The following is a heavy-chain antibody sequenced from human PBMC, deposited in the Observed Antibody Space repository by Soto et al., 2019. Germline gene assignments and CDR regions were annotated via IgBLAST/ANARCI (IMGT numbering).Heavy chain of an antibody. CDR1: GGSISSYY. CDR3: ARGRHYYGSGSYYNVGYYYGMDV. J-gene: IGHJ6*02. V-gene: IGHV4-4*07. D-gene: IGHD3-10*01. Sequence: PSETLSLTCTVSGGSISSYYWSWIRQPAGKGLEWIGRIYTSGSTNYNPSLKSRVTMSVDTSKNQFSLKLSSVTAADMAVYYCARGRHYYGSGSYYNVGYYYGMDVWGQGTTVTV. CDR2: IYTSGST.